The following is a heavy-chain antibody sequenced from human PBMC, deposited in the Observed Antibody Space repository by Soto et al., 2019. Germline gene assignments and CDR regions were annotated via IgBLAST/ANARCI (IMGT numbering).Heavy chain of an antibody. J-gene: IGHJ3*02. V-gene: IGHV5-10-1*01. CDR1: GYKFASYW. CDR3: ARLKTSTIFGVVIRGAFDI. CDR2: IDPSDSYT. Sequence: PGDSQTISCQGSGYKFASYWMSWLRQMQGKGLDWMGRIDPSDSYTNYSPSFQGHVTISADKSISTAYLQWSSLKASDTAMYYCARLKTSTIFGVVIRGAFDIWGQGTMVTVSS. D-gene: IGHD3-3*01.